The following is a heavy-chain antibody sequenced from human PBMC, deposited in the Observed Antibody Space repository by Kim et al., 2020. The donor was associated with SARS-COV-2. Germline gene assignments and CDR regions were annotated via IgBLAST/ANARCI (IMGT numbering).Heavy chain of an antibody. CDR1: GGSVSSGSYY. CDR2: IYYSGST. CDR3: ARDGYFDWASGLR. V-gene: IGHV4-61*01. D-gene: IGHD3-9*01. Sequence: SETLSLTCTVSGGSVSSGSYYWSWIRQPPGKGLEWIGYIYYSGSTNYNPSLKSRVTISVDTSKNQFSLKLSSVTAADTAVYYCARDGYFDWASGLRWGQGTLVTVSS. J-gene: IGHJ4*02.